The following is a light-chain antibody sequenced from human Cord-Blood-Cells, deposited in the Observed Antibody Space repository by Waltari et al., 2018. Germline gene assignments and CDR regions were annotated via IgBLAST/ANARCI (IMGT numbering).Light chain of an antibody. CDR2: AAS. CDR1: QSISSY. V-gene: IGKV1-39*01. J-gene: IGKJ2*01. Sequence: DIQMTQSPSSLSASVGDRVTITSRASQSISSYLNWYQQKPGKAPKLLIYAASSLQSGVPSRFSGSGAWTDFTLTISSLQSEDFATYYCQHSYSTPRTFGQGTKLEIK. CDR3: QHSYSTPRT.